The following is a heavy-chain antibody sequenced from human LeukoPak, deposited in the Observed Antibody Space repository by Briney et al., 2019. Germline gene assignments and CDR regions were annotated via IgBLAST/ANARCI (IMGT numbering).Heavy chain of an antibody. Sequence: SETLSLTCAVYGGSFSGYYWSWIRQHPGKGLEWIGYIYYSGSTNYNPSLKSRVTISVDTSKNQFSLKLSSVTPADTAVYYCARSYYDSSGRYFDYWGQGTLVTVSS. D-gene: IGHD3-22*01. CDR3: ARSYYDSSGRYFDY. CDR1: GGSFSGYY. J-gene: IGHJ4*02. V-gene: IGHV4-59*01. CDR2: IYYSGST.